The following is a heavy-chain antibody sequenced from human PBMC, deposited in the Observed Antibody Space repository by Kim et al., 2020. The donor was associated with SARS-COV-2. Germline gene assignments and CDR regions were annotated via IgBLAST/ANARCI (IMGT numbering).Heavy chain of an antibody. D-gene: IGHD3-10*01. J-gene: IGHJ4*01. CDR3: ARLSGSGSYENTALDY. Sequence: SLKSRVTMSVDTSKSQISLKVSSVTAADTAVYYCARLSGSGSYENTALDYWGPGTLVTVSS. V-gene: IGHV4-4*06.